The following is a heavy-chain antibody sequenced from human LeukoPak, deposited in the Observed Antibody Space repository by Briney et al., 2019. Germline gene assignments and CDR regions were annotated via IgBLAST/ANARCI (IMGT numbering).Heavy chain of an antibody. CDR2: ISWNSGSI. Sequence: GGSLRLSCAASGFTFDDYAMHWVRQVPGKGLEWVSGISWNSGSIGYADSVKGRFTISRDNSKNTLYLQMNSLRAEDTAVYYCARAALDDYWGQGTLVTVSS. V-gene: IGHV3-9*01. J-gene: IGHJ4*02. D-gene: IGHD6-6*01. CDR3: ARAALDDY. CDR1: GFTFDDYA.